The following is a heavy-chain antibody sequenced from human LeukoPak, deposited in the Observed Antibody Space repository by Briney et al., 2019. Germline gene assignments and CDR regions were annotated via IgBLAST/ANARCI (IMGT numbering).Heavy chain of an antibody. CDR3: ARDGRGYSDYDFRYFDY. J-gene: IGHJ4*02. V-gene: IGHV1-69*06. CDR2: IIPIFGTA. Sequence: SVKVSCKASGGTFSSYAISWVRQAPGQGLEWMGGIIPIFGTANYAQKFQGRVTITADKSTSTAYMELSSLRSEDTAVYYCARDGRGYSDYDFRYFDYWGQGTLVTVSS. D-gene: IGHD5-12*01. CDR1: GGTFSSYA.